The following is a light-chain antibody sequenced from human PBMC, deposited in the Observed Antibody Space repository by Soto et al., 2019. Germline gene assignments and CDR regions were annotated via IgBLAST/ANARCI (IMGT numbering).Light chain of an antibody. Sequence: AIQLTQSPSSLSASVGDRVTITCRASQGISSALAWYQQKPGKAPKLLIYDASSLESGVPSRFSGSGSGTDYTLTISSLQPEDFATYYCQQFNSYPFTFGQGTRLEIK. J-gene: IGKJ5*01. CDR2: DAS. CDR3: QQFNSYPFT. V-gene: IGKV1-13*02. CDR1: QGISSA.